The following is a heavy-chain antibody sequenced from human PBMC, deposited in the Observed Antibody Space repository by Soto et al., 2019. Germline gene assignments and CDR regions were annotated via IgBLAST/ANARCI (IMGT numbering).Heavy chain of an antibody. CDR1: GYTFSNYY. D-gene: IGHD6-13*01. CDR3: ARDQKDRYDHSSPDYYYFGLDV. CDR2: INPSGGST. J-gene: IGHJ6*02. Sequence: QVQLVQSGAEVKKPGASVKVSCKASGYTFSNYYMHWVRQAPGQGLEWMGIINPSGGSTRYAQKFQGRVTMTRDTSTSTVSMELSSLGSEDTAVYYCARDQKDRYDHSSPDYYYFGLDVWGQGTTVTVSS. V-gene: IGHV1-46*01.